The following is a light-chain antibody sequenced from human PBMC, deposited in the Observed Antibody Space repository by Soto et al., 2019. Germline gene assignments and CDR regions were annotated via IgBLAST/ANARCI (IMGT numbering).Light chain of an antibody. J-gene: IGLJ2*01. V-gene: IGLV2-14*01. CDR1: SSDVGGYNY. CDR2: DVR. Sequence: QSALTQPASVSGSPGQSITISCTGTSSDVGGYNYVSWYQQHPGKAPKLMIYDVRNRPSGVSNRFSGSKSGSTASLTISGLQAEDEADDYCSSYTSSSTLFVVFGGGTKLTVL. CDR3: SSYTSSSTLFVV.